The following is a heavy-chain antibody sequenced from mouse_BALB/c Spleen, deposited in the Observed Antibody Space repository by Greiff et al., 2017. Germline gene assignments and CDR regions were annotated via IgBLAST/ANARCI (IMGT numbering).Heavy chain of an antibody. CDR3: ARVTGTSYWYFDV. J-gene: IGHJ1*01. D-gene: IGHD4-1*01. CDR2: INPYNDGT. CDR1: GYTFTSYV. Sequence: VQLQQSGPELVKPGASVKMSCKASGYTFTSYVMHWVKQKPGQGLEWIGYINPYNDGTKYNEKFKGKATLTSDKSSSTAYMELSSLTSEDSAVYYCARVTGTSYWYFDVWGAGTTVTVSS. V-gene: IGHV1-14*01.